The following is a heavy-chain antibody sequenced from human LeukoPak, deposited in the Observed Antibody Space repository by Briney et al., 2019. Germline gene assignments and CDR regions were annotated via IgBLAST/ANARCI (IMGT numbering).Heavy chain of an antibody. CDR2: INTYNGNT. CDR1: GYTFTSYG. D-gene: IGHD6-19*01. Sequence: ASVKVSCKASGYTFTSYGISWVRQAPGQGLEWMGWINTYNGNTNSAQKLQGRVTMTTDTSTSTAYMELRSLRSDGTAVYYCARNSHGYSSGWLQFNFDYWGQGTLVTVSS. J-gene: IGHJ4*02. V-gene: IGHV1-18*01. CDR3: ARNSHGYSSGWLQFNFDY.